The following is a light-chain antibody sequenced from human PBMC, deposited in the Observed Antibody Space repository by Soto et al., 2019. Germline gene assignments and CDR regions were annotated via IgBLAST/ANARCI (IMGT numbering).Light chain of an antibody. J-gene: IGLJ1*01. CDR1: SSDVGSYDL. CDR3: CSYAGSSTFV. V-gene: IGLV2-23*02. Sequence: QLVLTQPASVSGSPGQSITISCTGTSSDVGSYDLVSWFQHHPGKAPQLMIYEVNKRPSGLSNRFSGSRSGNTASLTISGLQAEDEADYYCCSYAGSSTFVFGTGTKVTVL. CDR2: EVN.